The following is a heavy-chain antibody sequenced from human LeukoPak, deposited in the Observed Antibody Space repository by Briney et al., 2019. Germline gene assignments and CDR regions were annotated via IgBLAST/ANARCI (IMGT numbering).Heavy chain of an antibody. Sequence: TGGSLRLSCAASGFTFSSYAMTWVRQAPGKGLEWVSGISSGGGSTYYADSMKGRSTISRDNSENTLYLQMNSLRAEDTAVYYCAKVLSSGGHWFDYWGQGSLVTVSS. V-gene: IGHV3-23*01. CDR3: AKVLSSGGHWFDY. CDR2: ISSGGGST. CDR1: GFTFSSYA. D-gene: IGHD6-19*01. J-gene: IGHJ4*02.